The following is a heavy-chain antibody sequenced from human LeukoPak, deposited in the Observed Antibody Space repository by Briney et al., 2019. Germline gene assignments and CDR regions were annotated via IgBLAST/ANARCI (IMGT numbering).Heavy chain of an antibody. J-gene: IGHJ1*01. CDR1: GGSFSGYY. D-gene: IGHD2-2*01. CDR3: ARADCSSTSCYEAEYFQH. V-gene: IGHV4-34*01. CDR2: TNHSGST. Sequence: PSETLSLTCAVYGGSFSGYYWSWIRQPPGKGLEWIGETNHSGSTNYNPSLKSRVTISVDTSKNQFSLKLSSVTAADTAVYYCARADCSSTSCYEAEYFQHWGQGTLVTVSS.